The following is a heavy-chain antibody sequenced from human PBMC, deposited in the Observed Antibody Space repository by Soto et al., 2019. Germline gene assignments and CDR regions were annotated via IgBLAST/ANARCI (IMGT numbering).Heavy chain of an antibody. Sequence: SETLSLTCTVSGGSISSGDYYWSWIRQPPGKGLEWIGYIYYSGSTYYNPSLKSRVTISVDTSKNQFSLKLSSVTDADTAVYYCARAWLWFGELSKVDYWGQGTLVTVSS. CDR3: ARAWLWFGELSKVDY. CDR1: GGSISSGDYY. D-gene: IGHD3-10*01. V-gene: IGHV4-30-4*01. CDR2: IYYSGST. J-gene: IGHJ4*02.